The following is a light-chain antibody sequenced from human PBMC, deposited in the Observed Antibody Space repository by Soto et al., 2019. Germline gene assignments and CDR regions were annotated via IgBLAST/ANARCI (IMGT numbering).Light chain of an antibody. CDR2: GGS. Sequence: SCRASQSLTRKLARYQHKPGKSPRLRIYGGSARATGIPAMFSGGGSGAEYTLTISSLQSEDLAVDYCQQYDKWPRTFCQGTKVDIK. CDR1: QSLTRK. J-gene: IGKJ1*01. V-gene: IGKV3-15*01. CDR3: QQYDKWPRT.